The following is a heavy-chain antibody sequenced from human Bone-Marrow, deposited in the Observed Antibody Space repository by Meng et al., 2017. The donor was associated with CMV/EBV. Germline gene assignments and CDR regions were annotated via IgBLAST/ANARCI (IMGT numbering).Heavy chain of an antibody. CDR1: GITFSSYE. V-gene: IGHV3-48*03. D-gene: IGHD3-3*01. Sequence: GESLKISCAASGITFSSYEMNWVRQAPGKGLEWVSYISSSSSTIYYADSVKGRFTISRDNAKNSLYLQMNSLRAEDTAVYYCARDTSDFWSGYHYYYHGMDVWGQGTTVTVSS. CDR3: ARDTSDFWSGYHYYYHGMDV. J-gene: IGHJ6*02. CDR2: ISSSSSTI.